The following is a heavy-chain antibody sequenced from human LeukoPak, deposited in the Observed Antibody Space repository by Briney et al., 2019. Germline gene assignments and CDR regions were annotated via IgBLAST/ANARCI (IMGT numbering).Heavy chain of an antibody. CDR3: ATLRSGYYYDYFDY. V-gene: IGHV5-51*01. Sequence: GESLKISCKGSGYSFTNYWIGWVRQMPGKGLEWMGIIYPGDSDTKYSPSFQGQVTISADKSISTAYLQWSSLKASDTAMHYCATLRSGYYYDYFDYWGQGTLVTVSS. D-gene: IGHD3-22*01. J-gene: IGHJ4*02. CDR2: IYPGDSDT. CDR1: GYSFTNYW.